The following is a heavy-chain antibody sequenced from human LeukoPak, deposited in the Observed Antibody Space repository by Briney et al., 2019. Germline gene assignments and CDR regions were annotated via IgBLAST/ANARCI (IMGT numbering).Heavy chain of an antibody. V-gene: IGHV4-34*01. D-gene: IGHD5-18*01. CDR3: ARRGYSYGTKYFQH. J-gene: IGHJ1*01. CDR1: GGSFSGYY. CDR2: INHSGST. Sequence: SDTLSLTCAVYGGSFSGYYWSWIRQPPGKGLEGIGEINHSGSTNYNPSLKSRVTISVDTSKNQFSLKLSSVTAADTAVYYCARRGYSYGTKYFQHWGQGTLVTVSS.